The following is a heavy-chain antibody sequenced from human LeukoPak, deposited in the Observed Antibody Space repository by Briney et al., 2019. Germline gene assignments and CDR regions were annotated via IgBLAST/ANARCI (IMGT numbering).Heavy chain of an antibody. CDR3: AKEHSSGWPNLDS. J-gene: IGHJ4*02. Sequence: GESLRLSCAASGFTFARYTIHWVRQAPGEGLGWVCVSGPHDNNRYSADSVRGRFTISRDNSKNSLYLQMNSLTTEDTALYYCAKEHSSGWPNLDSWGRGTLVTVSS. D-gene: IGHD6-19*01. CDR2: SGPHDNNR. CDR1: GFTFARYT. V-gene: IGHV3-43*01.